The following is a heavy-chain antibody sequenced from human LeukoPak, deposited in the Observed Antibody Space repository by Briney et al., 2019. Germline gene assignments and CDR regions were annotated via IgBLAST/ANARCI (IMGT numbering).Heavy chain of an antibody. CDR1: GGSISSSSYY. J-gene: IGHJ4*02. V-gene: IGHV4-39*01. Sequence: NPSETLSLTCTVSGGSISSSSYYWGWIRQPPGKGLEWIGSFYYSGSTYYNPSLKSRVTISVDTSKNQFSLKLSSVTAADTAVYYCTRQGSLGTSGYDYWGQGTLVTVSS. CDR3: TRQGSLGTSGYDY. D-gene: IGHD1-7*01. CDR2: FYYSGST.